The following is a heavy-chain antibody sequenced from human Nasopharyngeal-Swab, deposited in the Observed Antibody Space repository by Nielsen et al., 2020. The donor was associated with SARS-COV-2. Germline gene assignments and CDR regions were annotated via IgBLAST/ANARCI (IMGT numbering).Heavy chain of an antibody. CDR3: ARALSARTTFNCLGP. V-gene: IGHV1-3*01. J-gene: IGHJ5*02. D-gene: IGHD4-17*01. CDR2: INAGNGNT. Sequence: WVRQAPGQRLEWMGWINAGNGNTKYSQKFQGRVTITRDTSASTAYMELSSLRSEDTAVYYCARALSARTTFNCLGPWGQGTLVTVSS.